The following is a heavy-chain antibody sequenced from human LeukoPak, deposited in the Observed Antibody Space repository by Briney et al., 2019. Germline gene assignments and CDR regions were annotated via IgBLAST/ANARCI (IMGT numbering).Heavy chain of an antibody. CDR3: AKVSWTGDGSGSYYH. Sequence: GGSLRLSCAASGFTFSSYGMSWVRQAPGKGLEWVSAISGSGGSTYYADSVEGRFTISRDNSKNTLYLQMNSLRAEDTAVYYCAKVSWTGDGSGSYYHWGQGTLVTVSS. V-gene: IGHV3-23*01. CDR2: ISGSGGST. CDR1: GFTFSSYG. D-gene: IGHD3-10*01. J-gene: IGHJ5*02.